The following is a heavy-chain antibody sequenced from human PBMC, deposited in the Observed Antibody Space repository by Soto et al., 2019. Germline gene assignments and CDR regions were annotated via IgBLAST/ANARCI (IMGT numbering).Heavy chain of an antibody. CDR2: IYYSGST. CDR1: GGSISSSSYY. D-gene: IGHD6-19*01. Sequence: SETLSLTCTVSGGSISSSSYYWGWIRQPPGKGLEWIGSIYYSGSTYYNPSLKSRVTISVDTSKNQFSLKLSSVTAADTAVYYCARRQWLTTGDYYGMDVWGQGTTVTVSS. CDR3: ARRQWLTTGDYYGMDV. J-gene: IGHJ6*02. V-gene: IGHV4-39*01.